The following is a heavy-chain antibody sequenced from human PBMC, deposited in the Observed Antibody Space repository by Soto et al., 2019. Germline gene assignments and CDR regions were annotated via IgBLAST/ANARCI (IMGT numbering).Heavy chain of an antibody. J-gene: IGHJ3*02. CDR2: IYYSGST. D-gene: IGHD6-13*01. Sequence: PSETLSLTCTVSGGSISSGGYYWSWIRQHPGKGLEWIGYIYYSGSTYYNPSLKSRVTISVDTSKNQSSLKLSSVTAADTAVYYCASGAIAAAGTSRAFDIWGQGTMVTVSS. V-gene: IGHV4-31*03. CDR3: ASGAIAAAGTSRAFDI. CDR1: GGSISSGGYY.